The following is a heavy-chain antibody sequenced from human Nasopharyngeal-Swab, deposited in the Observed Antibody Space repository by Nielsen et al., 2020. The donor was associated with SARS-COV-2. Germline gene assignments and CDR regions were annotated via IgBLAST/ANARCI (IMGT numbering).Heavy chain of an antibody. Sequence: GESLKLSCAASGFTFSTYAMYWVRQPPAKGLEWVSIISGIGGSTYYADSVKGRFTISRDNSKNTLYLQMNSLRAEDTAVYYCAKRDDYYESSGLGDWGQGTLVTVSS. V-gene: IGHV3-23*01. CDR3: AKRDDYYESSGLGD. D-gene: IGHD3-22*01. J-gene: IGHJ4*02. CDR2: ISGIGGST. CDR1: GFTFSTYA.